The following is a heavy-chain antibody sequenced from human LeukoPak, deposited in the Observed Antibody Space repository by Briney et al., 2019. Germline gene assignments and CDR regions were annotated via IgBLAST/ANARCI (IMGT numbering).Heavy chain of an antibody. CDR2: IYHSGST. CDR3: ARSGKSMIVRPYYFDY. CDR1: GGSISSGGYY. D-gene: IGHD3-22*01. Sequence: SQTLSLTCTVSGGSISSGGYYWSWIRQPPGKGLEWIGYIYHSGSTYYNPSLKSRVTISVDTSKNQFSLKLSSVTAADTAVYYCARSGKSMIVRPYYFDYWGQGTLVTVSS. J-gene: IGHJ4*02. V-gene: IGHV4-30-2*01.